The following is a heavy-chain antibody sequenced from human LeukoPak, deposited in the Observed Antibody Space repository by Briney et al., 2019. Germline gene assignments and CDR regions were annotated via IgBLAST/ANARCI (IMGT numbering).Heavy chain of an antibody. Sequence: ASVKVSXKASGYTFTSYGISWVRQAPGQGLEWMGWISAYNGNTKYAQKLQGRVTMTTDTSTSTAYMELRSLRSDDTAVYYCARGYYGSGSYSKGDYWGQGTLVTVSS. CDR1: GYTFTSYG. V-gene: IGHV1-18*01. J-gene: IGHJ4*02. CDR2: ISAYNGNT. CDR3: ARGYYGSGSYSKGDY. D-gene: IGHD3-10*01.